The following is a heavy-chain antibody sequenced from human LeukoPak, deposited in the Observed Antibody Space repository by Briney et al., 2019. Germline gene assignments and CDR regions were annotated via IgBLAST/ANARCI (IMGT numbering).Heavy chain of an antibody. D-gene: IGHD1-26*01. CDR1: GFTFSNYD. CDR2: ITGSGGST. CDR3: AKSGSYFSDPFDY. J-gene: IGHJ4*02. V-gene: IGHV3-23*01. Sequence: PGGSLRLSCAASGFTFSNYDLSWVRQAPGKGLEWVSGITGSGGSTYYADSVKGRFTISRDNSKNTLYLQMNSLRAEDTAIYYCAKSGSYFSDPFDYWGQGTLVTVSS.